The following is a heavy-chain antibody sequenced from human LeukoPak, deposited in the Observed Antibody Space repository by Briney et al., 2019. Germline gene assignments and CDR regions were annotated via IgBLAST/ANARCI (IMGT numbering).Heavy chain of an antibody. J-gene: IGHJ1*01. V-gene: IGHV3-21*01. CDR1: GFTFSTYS. D-gene: IGHD4-23*01. Sequence: GGSLRLSCAASGFTFSTYSMNWVRQAPGKGLEWVSSISSSISYIYYSDSVKGRFTISRDNAKNSLYLQMNSLRAEDTAVYYCARDGHGGTFHHWGQGTLVTVSS. CDR3: ARDGHGGTFHH. CDR2: ISSSISYI.